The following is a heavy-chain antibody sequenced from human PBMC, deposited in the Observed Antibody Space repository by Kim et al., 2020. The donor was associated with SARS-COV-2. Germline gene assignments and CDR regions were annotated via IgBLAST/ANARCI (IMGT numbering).Heavy chain of an antibody. Sequence: GGSLRLSCAASGFTFSSYGMHWVRQAPGKGLEWVAVISYDGSNKYYADSVKGRFTISRDNSKNTLYLQMNSLRAEDTAVYYCAKDENILMVRGVISGWFGPWGQGTLVTVSS. CDR3: AKDENILMVRGVISGWFGP. D-gene: IGHD3-10*01. V-gene: IGHV3-30*18. CDR1: GFTFSSYG. J-gene: IGHJ5*02. CDR2: ISYDGSNK.